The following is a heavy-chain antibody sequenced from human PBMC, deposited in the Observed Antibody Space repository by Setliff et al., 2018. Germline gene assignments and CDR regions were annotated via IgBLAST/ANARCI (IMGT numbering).Heavy chain of an antibody. CDR2: VSYDGNVK. CDR1: GFTFSRFS. V-gene: IGHV3-30*03. CDR3: ARVRGDFLADSYQPLDL. Sequence: SLRLSCAASGFTFSRFSLHWVRQAPGKGLEWVAVVSYDGNVKYYADSVKGRFTISKDNARNTLSLQMNSLRPDDAAVYYCARVRGDFLADSYQPLDLWGQGALVTVSS. D-gene: IGHD3-9*01. J-gene: IGHJ5*02.